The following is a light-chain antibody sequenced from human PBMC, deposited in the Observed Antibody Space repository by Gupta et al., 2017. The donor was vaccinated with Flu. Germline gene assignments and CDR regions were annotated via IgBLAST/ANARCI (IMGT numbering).Light chain of an antibody. V-gene: IGLV1-40*01. J-gene: IGLJ3*02. Sequence: QSVLTQPPSVSGAPGQRVTISCTGSSSNIGAGYDVHWYQQLPGTAPKLLIYGNSSRPSGGPDRFSGSKSGTSTSLAITGLQAEDEADYYCQSYDSSLSALVFGGGTKLTVL. CDR2: GNS. CDR1: SSNIGAGYD. CDR3: QSYDSSLSALV.